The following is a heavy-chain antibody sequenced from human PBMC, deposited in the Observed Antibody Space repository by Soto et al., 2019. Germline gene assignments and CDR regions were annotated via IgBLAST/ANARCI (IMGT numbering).Heavy chain of an antibody. Sequence: ASVKVSCKASGYTFTNNGVSWVRQATGRGLEWMGWMNPGSGDSGYAQKFQGRVTMTRDISIATAYMGLSSLRSDDTAIYYCATMATFGSLNWFDPWGQGTLVTVSS. J-gene: IGHJ5*02. V-gene: IGHV1-8*01. CDR1: GYTFTNNG. CDR2: MNPGSGDS. D-gene: IGHD3-10*01. CDR3: ATMATFGSLNWFDP.